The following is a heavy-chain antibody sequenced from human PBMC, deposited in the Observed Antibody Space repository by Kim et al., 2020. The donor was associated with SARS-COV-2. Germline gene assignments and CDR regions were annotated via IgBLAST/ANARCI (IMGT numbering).Heavy chain of an antibody. Sequence: KGRFTISRDDSKNTLYLQMNSLKTEDTAVYYCTSSPYSYGSNYYYYGMDVWGQGTTVTVSS. CDR3: TSSPYSYGSNYYYYGMDV. J-gene: IGHJ6*02. D-gene: IGHD5-18*01. V-gene: IGHV3-15*01.